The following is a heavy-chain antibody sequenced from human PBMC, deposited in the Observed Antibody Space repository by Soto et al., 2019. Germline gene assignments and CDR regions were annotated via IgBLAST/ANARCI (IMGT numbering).Heavy chain of an antibody. CDR3: AREVMVDCSGGSCYSADY. V-gene: IGHV1-69*04. CDR1: GGTFSSYT. Sequence: ASVKVSCKASGGTFSSYTISWVRQAPGQGLEWMGRIIPILGIANYAQKFQGRVTITADKSTSTAYMELSSLRSEDTAVYYCAREVMVDCSGGSCYSADYWGQGTLVTVSS. D-gene: IGHD2-15*01. J-gene: IGHJ4*02. CDR2: IIPILGIA.